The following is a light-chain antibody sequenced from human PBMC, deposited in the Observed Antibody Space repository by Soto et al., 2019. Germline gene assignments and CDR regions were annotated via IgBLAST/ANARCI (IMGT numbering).Light chain of an antibody. CDR2: EVS. J-gene: IGLJ1*01. CDR3: SSYTGSSTL. V-gene: IGLV2-14*01. CDR1: SGDVGGYYY. Sequence: QSALTQPASVSGSPGQSITISCTGTSGDVGGYYYVSWYQQLPGKAPKLMIYEVSDRPSGISSRFSGSKSGNTASLTISGLQTEDEADYYCSSYTGSSTLFGTGTKVTVL.